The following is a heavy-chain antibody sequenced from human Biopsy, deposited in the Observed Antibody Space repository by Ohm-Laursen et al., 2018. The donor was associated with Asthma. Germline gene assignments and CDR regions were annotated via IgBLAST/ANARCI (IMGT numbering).Heavy chain of an antibody. J-gene: IGHJ4*02. CDR3: ARLTGNFRIDY. V-gene: IGHV4-39*01. CDR1: GGSISISGFY. Sequence: SQTLSLTCSVAGGSISISGFYWGWIRQPPGKGLEWIGSIHYSGSTYFNPSLKSRVTIFVDTSKSQFSLKVDSVTAADTAVYYCARLTGNFRIDYWGQGTLVTVSS. CDR2: IHYSGST. D-gene: IGHD4-23*01.